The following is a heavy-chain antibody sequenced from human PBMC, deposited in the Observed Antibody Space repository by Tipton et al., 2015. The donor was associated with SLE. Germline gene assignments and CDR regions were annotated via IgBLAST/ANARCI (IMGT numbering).Heavy chain of an antibody. CDR3: ARDKNLNWFDP. V-gene: IGHV4-4*02. CDR2: IHHRGRT. CDR1: GASITSSDW. J-gene: IGHJ5*02. Sequence: SLRLSCAVSGASITSSDWWSWVRQPPGKGLEYIGEIHHRGRTNYKSSLRGRVTISVDKSKNQFSLKLTYVTAADTAVYYCARDKNLNWFDPWGQGTLITVSS.